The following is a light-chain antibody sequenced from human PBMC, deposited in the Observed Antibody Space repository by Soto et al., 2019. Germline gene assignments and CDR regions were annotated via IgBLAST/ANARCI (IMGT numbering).Light chain of an antibody. CDR2: EVS. V-gene: IGLV2-14*01. CDR1: SSDIGSYNY. Sequence: QSVLTQPASVSGSPGQSIAISCTGTSSDIGSYNYVSWYQQHPGKAPKLIIHEVSNRPSGISDHFSGSKSGNTASLTISGLQADDEADYYCSSHTTYSTRIFGTGTRPPS. CDR3: SSHTTYSTRI. J-gene: IGLJ1*01.